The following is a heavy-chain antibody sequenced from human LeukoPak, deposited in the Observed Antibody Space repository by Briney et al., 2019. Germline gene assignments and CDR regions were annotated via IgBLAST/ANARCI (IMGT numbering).Heavy chain of an antibody. CDR1: GFTFSSYS. V-gene: IGHV3-21*01. CDR3: ARTRAGIQAGFDY. D-gene: IGHD1-1*01. Sequence: AGGSQRLSCAASGFTFSSYSMNWVRQAPGKGLEWVSSISSFSRYIYCADSVKGRFTISRDNARNSLYLQMNSLGVEDTAVYYCARTRAGIQAGFDYWGQGTLVTVSS. CDR2: ISSFSRYI. J-gene: IGHJ4*02.